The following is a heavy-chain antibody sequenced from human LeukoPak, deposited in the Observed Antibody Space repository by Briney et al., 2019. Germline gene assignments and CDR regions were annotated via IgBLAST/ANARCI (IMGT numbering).Heavy chain of an antibody. CDR3: ARARERLLSAFDI. V-gene: IGHV1-69*13. CDR2: IIPIFGTA. J-gene: IGHJ3*02. D-gene: IGHD6-25*01. CDR1: GGTFSSYA. Sequence: VASVKVSFKASGGTFSSYAISWVRQAPGQGLEWMGGIIPIFGTANYAQKFQGRVTITADESTSTAYMELSSLRSEDTAVYYCARARERLLSAFDIWGQGTMVTVSS.